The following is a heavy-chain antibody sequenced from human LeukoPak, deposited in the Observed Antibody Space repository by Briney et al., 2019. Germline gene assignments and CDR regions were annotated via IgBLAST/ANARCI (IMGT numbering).Heavy chain of an antibody. V-gene: IGHV4-4*09. J-gene: IGHJ6*03. CDR1: GGSISSYY. D-gene: IGHD3-22*01. CDR3: ARIHRYYDSSGYYPTYYYYYMDV. CDR2: IYTSGST. Sequence: SETLSLTRTVSGGSISSYYWSWFRQPPGKGLEWIGYIYTSGSTNYNPSLKSRVTISVDTSKNQFSLKLSSVTAADTAVYYCARIHRYYDSSGYYPTYYYYYMDVWGKGTTVTVSS.